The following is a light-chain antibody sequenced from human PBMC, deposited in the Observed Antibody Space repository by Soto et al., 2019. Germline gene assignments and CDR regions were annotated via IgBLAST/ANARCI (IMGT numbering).Light chain of an antibody. CDR3: QQTYGTPPT. V-gene: IGKV1-5*03. J-gene: IGKJ1*01. Sequence: DIQMTQSPSTLSGSVGDRVTITCRASRTISSWLAWYQQKPGKAPRLLIYKASTLKSGVPSRFSGSGSATDFTLTISSLQHEDFATYYCQQTYGTPPTFGQGTKVDIK. CDR1: RTISSW. CDR2: KAS.